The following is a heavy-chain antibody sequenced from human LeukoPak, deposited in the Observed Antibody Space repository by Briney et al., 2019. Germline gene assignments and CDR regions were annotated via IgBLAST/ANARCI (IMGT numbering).Heavy chain of an antibody. V-gene: IGHV3-23*01. CDR1: GFTFGSYA. CDR2: ITGVGSTP. J-gene: IGHJ5*01. Sequence: PGGSLRLSCATSGFTFGSYAMTWVRQAPGQGLEWVSGITGVGSTPYYADSVKGRFTISRDNSKNTLYLQMNSLRGEDTAAYYCAKDAVRGSGRINWFDSWGQGTLVTVSS. CDR3: AKDAVRGSGRINWFDS. D-gene: IGHD3-10*01.